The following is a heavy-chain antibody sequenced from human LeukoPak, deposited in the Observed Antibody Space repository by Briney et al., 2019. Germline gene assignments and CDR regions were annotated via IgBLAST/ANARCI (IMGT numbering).Heavy chain of an antibody. D-gene: IGHD4-17*01. CDR3: ARQTVSNDYGDYAIDY. CDR1: GGSISSGGYY. CDR2: IYYSGST. Sequence: SGTLSLTCTVSGGSISSGGYYWSWIRQHPGKGLEWIGYIYYSGSTYYNPPLKSRVTISLDTSEHQFSLNLSSVTTADTALYYCARQTVSNDYGDYAIDYWGQGALVTVSS. V-gene: IGHV4-31*03. J-gene: IGHJ4*02.